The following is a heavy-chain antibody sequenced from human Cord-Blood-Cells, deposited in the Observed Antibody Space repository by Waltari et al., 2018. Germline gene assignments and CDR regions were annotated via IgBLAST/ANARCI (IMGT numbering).Heavy chain of an antibody. Sequence: QVQLVQSGAEVKKPGASVKVSCKASGYTFTGYYMHWVRQAPGQGLEWMGWINPNRGGTNYAQKFQGRVTMTRDTSISTAYMELSRLRSDDTAVYYCARMLRGYSYDDAFDIWGQGTMVTVSS. V-gene: IGHV1-2*02. CDR1: GYTFTGYY. CDR3: ARMLRGYSYDDAFDI. J-gene: IGHJ3*02. D-gene: IGHD5-18*01. CDR2: INPNRGGT.